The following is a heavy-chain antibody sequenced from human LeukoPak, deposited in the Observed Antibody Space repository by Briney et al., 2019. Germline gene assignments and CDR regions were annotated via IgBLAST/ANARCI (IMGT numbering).Heavy chain of an antibody. V-gene: IGHV4-59*01. Sequence: SETLSLTCTVSGGSISGYYWSWIRQPPGKGLEWIAYIYYSGSTNYNPSLKSRVTISVDTSKSQFSLKLSSVTAADTAVYYCARGEILTGYYRYGMDVWGQGTTVTVSS. CDR3: ARGEILTGYYRYGMDV. CDR2: IYYSGST. CDR1: GGSISGYY. J-gene: IGHJ6*02. D-gene: IGHD3-9*01.